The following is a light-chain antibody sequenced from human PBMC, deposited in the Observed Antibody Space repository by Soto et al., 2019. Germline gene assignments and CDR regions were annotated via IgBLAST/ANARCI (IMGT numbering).Light chain of an antibody. CDR3: QNYNSDPKT. CDR1: QGISNS. Sequence: DIQMTQSPSSLSASVGDRVTITCRARQGISNSLAWYQQKPGKVPKLLIYAASTLQSGVPSRFSGSGSGTDFTLTISSLQPEDVATYYCQNYNSDPKTFGQGTKVEIK. J-gene: IGKJ1*01. V-gene: IGKV1-27*01. CDR2: AAS.